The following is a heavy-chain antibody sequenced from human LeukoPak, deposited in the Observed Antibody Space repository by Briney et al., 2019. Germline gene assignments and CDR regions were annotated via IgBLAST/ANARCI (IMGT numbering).Heavy chain of an antibody. D-gene: IGHD6-13*01. CDR2: ISSSSSYI. V-gene: IGHV3-21*01. J-gene: IGHJ4*02. CDR3: ASRAIIAAAHRHFDY. CDR1: GFTFSSYS. Sequence: GGSLRLSCAASGFTFSSYSMNWVRQAPGKGLEWVSSISSSSSYIYYADSVKGRFTISRDNAKNSLYLQMNSLRAEDTAVYYCASRAIIAAAHRHFDYWGQGTLVTVSS.